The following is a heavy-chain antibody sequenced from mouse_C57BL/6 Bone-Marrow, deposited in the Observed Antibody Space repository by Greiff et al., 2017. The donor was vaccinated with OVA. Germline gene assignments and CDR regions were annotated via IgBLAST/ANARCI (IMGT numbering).Heavy chain of an antibody. V-gene: IGHV2-5*01. CDR2: IWSGGST. D-gene: IGHD3-1*01. CDR3: AKNWGATRYAMDY. Sequence: QVQLQQSGPGLVQPSQSLSITCTVSGFSLTSYGVHWVRQSPGKGLEWLGVIWSGGSTDYNAAFMSRLSITKDNSKSQVFFKMNRLQADDTAIYYCAKNWGATRYAMDYWGQGTSVTVSS. J-gene: IGHJ4*01. CDR1: GFSLTSYG.